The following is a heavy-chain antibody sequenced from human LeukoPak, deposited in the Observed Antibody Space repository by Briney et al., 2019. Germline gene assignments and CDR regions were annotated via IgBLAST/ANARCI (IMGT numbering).Heavy chain of an antibody. CDR3: AKRDVVIRVILVGFHKEAYYFDS. J-gene: IGHJ4*02. V-gene: IGHV3-23*01. D-gene: IGHD2-21*01. Sequence: GGSLRLSCAVSGITLSNYAMSWVRQAPGKGLEWVAGISGSGGGTNYADSVKGRFTISRDNPKNTLYLQMNNLSADDTAVYFCAKRDVVIRVILVGFHKEAYYFDSWGQGALVTVSS. CDR1: GITLSNYA. CDR2: ISGSGGGT.